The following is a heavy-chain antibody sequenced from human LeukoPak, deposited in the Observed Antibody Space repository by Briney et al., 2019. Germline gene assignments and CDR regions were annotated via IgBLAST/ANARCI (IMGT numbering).Heavy chain of an antibody. CDR2: IYTSGST. D-gene: IGHD6-13*01. J-gene: IGHJ6*03. CDR3: ARDRAGYSSSWAYYYYYMDV. Sequence: SETLSLTCSVSGGSISSGSYYWSWIRQPAGKGLEWIGRIYTSGSTNYNPSLKSRVTMSVDTSKNQFSLKLSSVTAADTAVYYCARDRAGYSSSWAYYYYYMDVWGKGTTVTISS. CDR1: GGSISSGSYY. V-gene: IGHV4-61*02.